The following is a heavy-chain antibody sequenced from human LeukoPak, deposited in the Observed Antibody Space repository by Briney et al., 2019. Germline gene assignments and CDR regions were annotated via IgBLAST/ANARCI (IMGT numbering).Heavy chain of an antibody. CDR2: IYYSGST. D-gene: IGHD5-18*01. V-gene: IGHV4-31*03. CDR3: ARDRPTSGYSYGFDY. CDR1: GGSISSGGYY. Sequence: RTSQTLSLTCTVSGGSISSGGYYWSWIRQHPGKGLEWIGYIYYSGSTYYNPSLKSRVTISVDTSKNQFSLKLSSVTAADTAVYYCARDRPTSGYSYGFDYWCQGTHVTVSS. J-gene: IGHJ4*02.